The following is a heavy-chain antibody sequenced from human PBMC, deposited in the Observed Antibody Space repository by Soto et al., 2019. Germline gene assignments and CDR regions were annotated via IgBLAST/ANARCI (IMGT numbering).Heavy chain of an antibody. CDR1: GGSFSGYY. J-gene: IGHJ5*02. CDR3: ARGVPSFYYGWGKVHNWFDP. V-gene: IGHV4-34*01. CDR2: INHSGST. Sequence: SETLSLTCAVYGGSFSGYYWSWIRQPPGKGLEWIGEINHSGSTNYDPSLKSRVTISVDTSKNQFSLKLSSVTAADTAVYYCARGVPSFYYGWGKVHNWFDPWGQGTLVPVSS. D-gene: IGHD3-10*01.